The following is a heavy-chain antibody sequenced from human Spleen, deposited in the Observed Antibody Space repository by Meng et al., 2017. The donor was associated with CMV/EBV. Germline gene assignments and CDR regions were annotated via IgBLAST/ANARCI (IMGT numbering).Heavy chain of an antibody. D-gene: IGHD4-11*01. CDR1: GGSISSTSHY. Sequence: GSLRLSCTVSGGSISSTSHYWGWIRQPPGKGLQWVGNIYYRGDSYYNSSLKSRVSISVDTSKNQFSLRLTSVTASDTAVYYCARLDYIFFPDAFDIWGQGTMVTVSS. V-gene: IGHV4-39*01. J-gene: IGHJ3*02. CDR2: IYYRGDS. CDR3: ARLDYIFFPDAFDI.